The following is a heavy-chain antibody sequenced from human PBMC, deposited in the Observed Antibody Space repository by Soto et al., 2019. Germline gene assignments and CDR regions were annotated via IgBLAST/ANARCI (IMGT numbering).Heavy chain of an antibody. D-gene: IGHD4-17*01. CDR2: ISAGGGST. CDR1: GFTFSTYA. J-gene: IGHJ3*02. CDR3: AHPRGYGVFDAYDM. V-gene: IGHV3-23*01. Sequence: PGGSLRLSCAASGFTFSTYAMSWVRQAQGKGLEWASAISAGGGSTYYADSVKGRFTISRDNSINTLYLQMNSLRTEDTAVYYCAHPRGYGVFDAYDMWGQGAMVTVSS.